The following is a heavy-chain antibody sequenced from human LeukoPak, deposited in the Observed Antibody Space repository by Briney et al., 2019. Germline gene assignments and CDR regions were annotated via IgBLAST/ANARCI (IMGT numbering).Heavy chain of an antibody. CDR1: GYTFTSYA. Sequence: GASVKVSCKASGYTFTSYAMHWVRQAPGQRLEWMGWINAGNGNTKYSQKFQGRVTITRDTSASTAYMELSSLRSEDTAVYYCARSSSGWYLRGDWFDPWGQGTLVTVSS. D-gene: IGHD6-19*01. CDR2: INAGNGNT. V-gene: IGHV1-3*01. CDR3: ARSSSGWYLRGDWFDP. J-gene: IGHJ5*02.